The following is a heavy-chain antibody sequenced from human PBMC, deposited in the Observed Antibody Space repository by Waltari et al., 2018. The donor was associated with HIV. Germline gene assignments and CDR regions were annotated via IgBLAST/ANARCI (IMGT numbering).Heavy chain of an antibody. J-gene: IGHJ4*02. CDR1: GFTFSSSK. Sequence: EVQLVESGGGSVQPGTSLRRSCAASGFTFSSSKWYWVRPAEGRGLGGLSYIRSGGSNKYYAGSVKGRVNIARDNAKNSLYLQMNIRRAEDTAVYYWARESTLGYWGQGTLVAVSS. CDR3: ARESTLGY. V-gene: IGHV3-48*03. CDR2: IRSGGSNK. D-gene: IGHD3-16*01.